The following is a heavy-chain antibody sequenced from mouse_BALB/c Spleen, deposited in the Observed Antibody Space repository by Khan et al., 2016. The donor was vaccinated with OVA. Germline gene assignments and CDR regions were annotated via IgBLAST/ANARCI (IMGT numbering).Heavy chain of an antibody. J-gene: IGHJ3*01. D-gene: IGHD1-2*01. Sequence: EVQLVESGGDLVKPGGSLKLSCEASGFTFSSYGMSWVRQTPDKRLEWVATISNGGSYTYYPDSVKGRLTISRDNAKNTLYLQMSSLKSEDTAMYYCGRHRFTTAAAWFAYWGQGTLVTVSA. CDR3: GRHRFTTAAAWFAY. CDR1: GFTFSSYG. CDR2: ISNGGSYT. V-gene: IGHV5-6*01.